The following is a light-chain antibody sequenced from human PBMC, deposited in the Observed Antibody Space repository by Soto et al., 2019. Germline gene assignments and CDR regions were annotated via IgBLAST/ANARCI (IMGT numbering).Light chain of an antibody. CDR3: QQTSSAPFT. J-gene: IGKJ3*01. CDR2: DAA. V-gene: IGKV1-39*01. Sequence: DIQMTQSPYSLSAAVGDRVTIACLSSQNINTYLNWYQQKPGKAPKLLIFDAASLQSGVPSRFSGGGSRTDFTLTITSPQPEDFATYYCQQTSSAPFTFGPGTKVDIK. CDR1: QNINTY.